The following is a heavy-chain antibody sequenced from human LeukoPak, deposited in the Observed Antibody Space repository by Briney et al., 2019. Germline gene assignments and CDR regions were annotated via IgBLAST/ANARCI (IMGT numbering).Heavy chain of an antibody. V-gene: IGHV1-8*01. CDR2: MNPNSGST. D-gene: IGHD5-18*01. Sequence: GASVKVSCKASGYTFTNYDLNWVRQATGQGLEWMGWMNPNSGSTGYAQKFQGRITMTRDTSTSTAYMELSSLRSEDTAVYYCARAVHVDTAYIDYWGQGTLVTVSS. CDR1: GYTFTNYD. J-gene: IGHJ4*02. CDR3: ARAVHVDTAYIDY.